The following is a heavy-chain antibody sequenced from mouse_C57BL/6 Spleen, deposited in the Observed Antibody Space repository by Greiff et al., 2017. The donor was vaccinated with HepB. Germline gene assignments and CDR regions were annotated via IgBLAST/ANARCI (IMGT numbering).Heavy chain of an antibody. V-gene: IGHV5-16*01. CDR3: ARASYCYGSSIYYFDY. Sequence: EVMLVESEGGLVQPGSSMKLSCTASGFTFSDYYMAWVRQVPEKGLEWVANINYDGSSTYYLDSLKSRFIISRDNAKNILYLQMSSLKSEDTATYYCARASYCYGSSIYYFDYWGQGTTLTVSS. J-gene: IGHJ2*01. CDR1: GFTFSDYY. CDR2: INYDGSST. D-gene: IGHD1-1*01.